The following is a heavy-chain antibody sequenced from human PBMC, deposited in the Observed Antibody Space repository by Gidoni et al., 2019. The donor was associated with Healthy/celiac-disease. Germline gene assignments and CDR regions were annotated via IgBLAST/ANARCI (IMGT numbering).Heavy chain of an antibody. D-gene: IGHD3-3*01. CDR3: ARDRNLEWDSYVENVNYYYGMDV. Sequence: QVQLVQSGAEVKKPGSSVKVSCKASGGTFSSYAISWVRQAPGQGLEWMGGIIPIFGTANYAQKFQGRVTITADESTSTAYMELSSLRSEDTAVYYCARDRNLEWDSYVENVNYYYGMDVWGQGTTVTVSS. J-gene: IGHJ6*02. CDR2: IIPIFGTA. CDR1: GGTFSSYA. V-gene: IGHV1-69*01.